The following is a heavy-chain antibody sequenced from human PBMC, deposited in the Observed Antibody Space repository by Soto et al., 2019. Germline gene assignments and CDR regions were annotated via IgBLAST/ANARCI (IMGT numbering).Heavy chain of an antibody. Sequence: PSGTLSLTCGVSNDSFNISVWCTWVRRHPGKGLEWIGEIYHTGSTNYNPSLKSRVTISLDKSKKQFSLNVTSVTAADTAVYFCASHLYYDVLTGYYKRRWFDAWGQGTPVTAPQ. J-gene: IGHJ5*02. CDR2: IYHTGST. CDR3: ASHLYYDVLTGYYKRRWFDA. D-gene: IGHD3-9*01. V-gene: IGHV4-4*02. CDR1: NDSFNISVW.